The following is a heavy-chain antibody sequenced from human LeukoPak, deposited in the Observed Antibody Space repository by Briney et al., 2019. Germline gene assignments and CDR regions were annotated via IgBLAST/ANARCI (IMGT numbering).Heavy chain of an antibody. CDR1: GFTFSSYS. D-gene: IGHD6-13*01. Sequence: PGGSLRLSCAASGFTFSSYSMNWVRQAPGKGLEWVSSISSSSYIYYADSVKGRFTISRDNAKNSLYLQMNSLRAEDTAVYYCARDMGYSSSWDPFDYWGQGTLVTVSS. V-gene: IGHV3-21*01. J-gene: IGHJ4*02. CDR3: ARDMGYSSSWDPFDY. CDR2: ISSSSYI.